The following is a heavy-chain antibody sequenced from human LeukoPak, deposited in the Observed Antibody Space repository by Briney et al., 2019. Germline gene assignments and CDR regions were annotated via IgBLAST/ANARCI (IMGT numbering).Heavy chain of an antibody. CDR2: ISGSGGST. D-gene: IGHD2-2*01. CDR1: GFTFSSYA. J-gene: IGHJ4*02. V-gene: IGHV3-23*01. CDR3: AKDGETYCSSTSCKPDY. Sequence: PGGSLRLSCAASGFTFSSYAMSWVRQAPGKGLEWVSAISGSGGSTYYADSVKGRFTISRDNSKNTLYLQMNSLRAKDTAVYYCAKDGETYCSSTSCKPDYWGQGTLVTVSS.